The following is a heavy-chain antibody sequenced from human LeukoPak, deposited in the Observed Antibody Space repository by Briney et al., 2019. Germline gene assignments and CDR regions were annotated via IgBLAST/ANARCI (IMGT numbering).Heavy chain of an antibody. D-gene: IGHD3-3*01. J-gene: IGHJ4*02. CDR1: GFTFSSYW. CDR2: IKQDGSEK. V-gene: IGHV3-7*01. Sequence: GGSLRLSCAASGFTFSSYWMSWVRQAPGKGLEWVANIKQDGSEKYYVDSVKGRFTISRDNAKNSLYLQMNSLRAEDTAVYYCASAYYDFWSGYYYFDYRGQGTLVTVSS. CDR3: ASAYYDFWSGYYYFDY.